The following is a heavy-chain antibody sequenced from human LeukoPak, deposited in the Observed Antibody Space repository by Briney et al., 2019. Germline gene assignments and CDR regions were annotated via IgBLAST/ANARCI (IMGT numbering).Heavy chain of an antibody. J-gene: IGHJ4*02. CDR3: ARGGSSNQYFFDY. Sequence: ASVKVSCMASGYTFTGYYIHWVRQAPGQGLEWMGWINPNSGDTNYAQKFQGGVTMTGDTSISTAYMELSRLRSDDTTVYYCARGGSSNQYFFDYWGQGTLVTVSS. V-gene: IGHV1-2*02. D-gene: IGHD4-11*01. CDR1: GYTFTGYY. CDR2: INPNSGDT.